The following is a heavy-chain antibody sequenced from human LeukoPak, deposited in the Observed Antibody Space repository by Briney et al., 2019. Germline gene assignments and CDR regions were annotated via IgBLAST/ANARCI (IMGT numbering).Heavy chain of an antibody. V-gene: IGHV4-30-4*01. D-gene: IGHD2-15*01. CDR3: ARVWGSDCSGGSCPTAFDI. Sequence: SQTLSLTCTVSAGSISSGDYYWSWIRQPPGKGLEWIGYIFYSGSTYYNPSLKSRVTISVDTSKNQFSQKLSSVTAADTAVYYCARVWGSDCSGGSCPTAFDIWGQGTMVTVSS. CDR2: IFYSGST. J-gene: IGHJ3*02. CDR1: AGSISSGDYY.